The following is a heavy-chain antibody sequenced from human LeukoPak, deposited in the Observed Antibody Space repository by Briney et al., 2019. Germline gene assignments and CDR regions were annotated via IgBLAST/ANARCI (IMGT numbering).Heavy chain of an antibody. Sequence: GGSLRLSCAASGFTFSSYAMNWVRQAPGKGLEWVSGTSGSGSSTYYADSVKGRFTISRDNSKNTQSLQMNSLRAEDTAVYYCARGLSGTYFALDYWGQGTRVTVSS. J-gene: IGHJ4*02. CDR2: TSGSGSST. CDR3: ARGLSGTYFALDY. D-gene: IGHD3-10*01. CDR1: GFTFSSYA. V-gene: IGHV3-23*01.